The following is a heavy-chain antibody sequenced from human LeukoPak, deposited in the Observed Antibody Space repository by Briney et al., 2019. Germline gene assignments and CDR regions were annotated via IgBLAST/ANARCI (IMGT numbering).Heavy chain of an antibody. CDR3: ARGSDDYGDYYFFDY. D-gene: IGHD4-17*01. CDR2: INHSGGT. J-gene: IGHJ4*02. CDR1: GVSFSGYY. V-gene: IGHV4-34*01. Sequence: SETLSLTCSVNGVSFSGYYWSWIHQSPGKGLEWIGEINHSGGTNYNPSLESRVTISVDTSKNQFSLNLRSVTAADTAVYYCARGSDDYGDYYFFDYWGQGTLVTVSS.